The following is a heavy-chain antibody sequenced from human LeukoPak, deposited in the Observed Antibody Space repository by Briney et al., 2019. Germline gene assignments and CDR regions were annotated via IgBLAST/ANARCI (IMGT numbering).Heavy chain of an antibody. J-gene: IGHJ6*03. V-gene: IGHV1-69*06. CDR3: ARGGIMSYSYLDV. CDR2: IIPIFGTA. D-gene: IGHD3-16*01. CDR1: GGTFTSYA. Sequence: GASVTVSCKASGGTFTSYAISWVRQAPGQGLEWMGGIIPIFGTANYAQKFQGRVTITADKFTSTAYMELSSLRSEDMAVYYCARGGIMSYSYLDVWGKGTTVTVSS.